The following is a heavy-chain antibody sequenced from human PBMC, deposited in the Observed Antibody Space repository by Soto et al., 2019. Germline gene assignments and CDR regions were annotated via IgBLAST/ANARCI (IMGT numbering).Heavy chain of an antibody. J-gene: IGHJ5*02. CDR3: AIDPSYLPTVTTSGGSRFDP. V-gene: IGHV1-69*04. CDR2: IIPILGIA. CDR1: GGTFSSYT. D-gene: IGHD4-4*01. Sequence: GASVKVSCKASGGTFSSYTISWVRQAPGQGLEWMGRIIPILGIANYAQKFQGRVTITADKSTSTAYMELSSLRSEDTAVYYCAIDPSYLPTVTTSGGSRFDPWGQGTLVTVSS.